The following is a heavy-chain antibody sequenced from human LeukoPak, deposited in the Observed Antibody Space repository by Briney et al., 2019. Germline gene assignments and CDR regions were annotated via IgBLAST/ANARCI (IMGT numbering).Heavy chain of an antibody. D-gene: IGHD6-19*01. V-gene: IGHV4-61*02. CDR2: IYTSGST. J-gene: IGHJ4*02. CDR3: ARGEDSSGWYVAAIDY. CDR1: GGSISSGSYY. Sequence: SETLSLTCTVSGGSISSGSYYWSWIRQPAGKGLEWIGRIYTSGSTNYNPSLKSRVTISVDTSKNQFSLKLSSVTAADTAVYYCARGEDSSGWYVAAIDYWGQGILVTVSS.